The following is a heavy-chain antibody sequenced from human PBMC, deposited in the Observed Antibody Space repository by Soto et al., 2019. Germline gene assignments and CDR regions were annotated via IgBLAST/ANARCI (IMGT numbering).Heavy chain of an antibody. CDR1: GYTFTSYY. D-gene: IGHD2-15*01. J-gene: IGHJ2*01. CDR3: ARESGHCSGGSCYSFRYFDL. CDR2: INPSGGST. Sequence: QVQLVQSGAEVKKPGASVKVSCKASGYTFTSYYMHWVRQAPGQGLEWMGIINPSGGSTSYAQKFQGRVTMTRDTSTSTVYMELSSLRSEDTAVYYCARESGHCSGGSCYSFRYFDLWGRGTLVTVSS. V-gene: IGHV1-46*01.